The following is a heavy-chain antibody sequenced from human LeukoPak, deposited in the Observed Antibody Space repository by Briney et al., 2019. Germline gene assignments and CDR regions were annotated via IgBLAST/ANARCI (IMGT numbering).Heavy chain of an antibody. CDR3: ARGLTMVRGDAFDI. V-gene: IGHV4-61*02. J-gene: IGHJ3*02. Sequence: SQTLSLTCTVAGGSISSGSYYWSWIRQPAGNGLEWIGRSYTSGSTNYNPSLKSRVTISVDTSKNQFSLKLSSVTAADTAVYYCARGLTMVRGDAFDIWGQGTMVTVSS. CDR2: SYTSGST. D-gene: IGHD3-10*01. CDR1: GGSISSGSYY.